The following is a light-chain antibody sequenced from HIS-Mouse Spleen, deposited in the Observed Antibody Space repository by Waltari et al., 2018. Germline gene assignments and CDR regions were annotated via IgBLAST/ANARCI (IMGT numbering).Light chain of an antibody. CDR1: QSISSY. V-gene: IGKV1-39*01. Sequence: DIQMTQSPSSLSASVGDRVTITCRACQSISSYLNWYQQKPGKAPKSLSYAASSLQSGVPSRCSGSGSGTDFTLTISSLQPEDFATYYCQQSYSTLFTFGQGTRLGIK. CDR3: QQSYSTLFT. CDR2: AAS. J-gene: IGKJ5*01.